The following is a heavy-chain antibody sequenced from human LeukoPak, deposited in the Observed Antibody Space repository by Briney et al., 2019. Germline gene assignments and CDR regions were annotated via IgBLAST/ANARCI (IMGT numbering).Heavy chain of an antibody. V-gene: IGHV3-7*04. D-gene: IGHD4-17*01. J-gene: IGHJ3*02. CDR2: IKQDGSEE. CDR1: GFTFSSYA. CDR3: ARGDYGDHHDAFDI. Sequence: GGSLRLSCAASGFTFSSYAMSWVRQAPGKGLEWVANIKQDGSEEYYVDSVKGRFTISRDNAKNSLYLQMNSLRAEDTAVYYCARGDYGDHHDAFDIWGQGTMVTVSS.